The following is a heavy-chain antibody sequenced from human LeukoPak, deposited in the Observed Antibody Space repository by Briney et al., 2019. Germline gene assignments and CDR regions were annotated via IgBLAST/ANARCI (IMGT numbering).Heavy chain of an antibody. J-gene: IGHJ4*02. CDR3: ASHRGLFGY. V-gene: IGHV4-34*01. CDR1: GGSFSGYY. Sequence: SETLSLTCAVYGGSFSGYYWSWIRQPPGKGLEWIGEINHSGSTNYNPSLKSRVAISVDTSKNQFSQKLSSVTAADTAVYYCASHRGLFGYWGQGTLVTVSS. D-gene: IGHD3-22*01. CDR2: INHSGST.